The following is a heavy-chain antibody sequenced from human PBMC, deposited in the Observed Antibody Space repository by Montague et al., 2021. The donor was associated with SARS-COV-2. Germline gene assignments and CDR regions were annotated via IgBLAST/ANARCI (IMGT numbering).Heavy chain of an antibody. Sequence: SETLSLTCAVYGGSFSGYYWSWIRQPPGKGLEWIGEINHSGSTNYNPSLKSRVTISVDTSKNQFSLKLSSVTAADTAMYYCARDRYSSSWYGQKYYFDYWGQGTLVTVSS. V-gene: IGHV4-34*01. CDR1: GGSFSGYY. J-gene: IGHJ4*02. CDR2: INHSGST. CDR3: ARDRYSSSWYGQKYYFDY. D-gene: IGHD6-13*01.